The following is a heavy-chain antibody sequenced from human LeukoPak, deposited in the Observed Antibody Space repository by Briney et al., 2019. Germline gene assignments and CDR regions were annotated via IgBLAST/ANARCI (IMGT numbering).Heavy chain of an antibody. CDR1: GFTVRSNY. J-gene: IGHJ1*01. V-gene: IGHV3-53*01. CDR2: FYRGGNT. D-gene: IGHD3-9*01. CDR3: ARSSDAIIYFQH. Sequence: GGSLRLSCAASGFTVRSNYMSWVREAPGKGLDWVSVFYRGGNTYYADSVKGRFTISRDNSKNTLYLQMNSLRAEDTAVYYCARSSDAIIYFQHWGQGTLVTVSS.